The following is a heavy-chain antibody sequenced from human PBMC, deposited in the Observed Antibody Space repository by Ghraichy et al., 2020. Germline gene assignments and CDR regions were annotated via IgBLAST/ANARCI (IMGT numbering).Heavy chain of an antibody. CDR2: IDWDDDK. Sequence: SGPTLVKPTQTLTLTCTFSGFSLSTSGMCVSWIRQPPGKALEWLARIDWDDDKYYSTSLKTRLTISKDTSKNQVVLTMTNMDPVDTATYYCALSGLLWFGESVVGWYFDLWGRGTLVTVSS. D-gene: IGHD3-10*01. CDR1: GFSLSTSGMC. J-gene: IGHJ2*01. V-gene: IGHV2-70*11. CDR3: ALSGLLWFGESVVGWYFDL.